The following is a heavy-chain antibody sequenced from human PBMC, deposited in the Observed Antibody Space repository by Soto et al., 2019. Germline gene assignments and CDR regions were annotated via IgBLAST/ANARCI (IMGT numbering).Heavy chain of an antibody. CDR2: ISGSGGST. Sequence: PGGSLRLSCAASGFTFSSYAMTWVRQAPGKGLEWVSSISGSGGSTYYADSVKGRFTISRDNSKNTLYLQMNSLRAEDTAVYYCAKRDWSSWLPFDYWGQGTLVTVSS. CDR3: AKRDWSSWLPFDY. CDR1: GFTFSSYA. J-gene: IGHJ4*02. D-gene: IGHD6-13*01. V-gene: IGHV3-23*01.